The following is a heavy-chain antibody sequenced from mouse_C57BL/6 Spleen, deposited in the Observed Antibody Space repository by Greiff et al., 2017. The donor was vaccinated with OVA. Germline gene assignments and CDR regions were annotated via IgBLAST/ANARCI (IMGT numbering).Heavy chain of an antibody. CDR2: IYWDDDK. D-gene: IGHD1-1*01. CDR3: ARRTTTVVATGAMDY. J-gene: IGHJ4*01. Sequence: QVQLKESGPGILQSSQTLSLTCSFSGFSLSTSGMGVSWIRQPSGKGLEWLVHIYWDDDKRYNPSLKSRLTIAKDTSRNHVFLKITSLDTADTATYYGARRTTTVVATGAMDYWGQGTSVTVSS. V-gene: IGHV8-12*01. CDR1: GFSLSTSGMG.